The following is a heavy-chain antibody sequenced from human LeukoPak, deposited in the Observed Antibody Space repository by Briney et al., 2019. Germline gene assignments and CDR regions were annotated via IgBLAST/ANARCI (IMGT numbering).Heavy chain of an antibody. CDR3: AKAEYSSNYGMDV. V-gene: IGHV3-23*01. Sequence: GGSLRLSCAASGFTFSSYAMSWVRQAPGEGLEWVSAISGSGGSTYYADSVKGRFTISRDNSKNTLYLQMNSLRAEDTAVYYCAKAEYSSNYGMDVWGQGTTVTVSS. CDR2: ISGSGGST. CDR1: GFTFSSYA. J-gene: IGHJ6*02. D-gene: IGHD6-6*01.